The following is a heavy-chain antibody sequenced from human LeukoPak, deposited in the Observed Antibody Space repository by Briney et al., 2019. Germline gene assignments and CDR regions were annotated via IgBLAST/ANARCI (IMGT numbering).Heavy chain of an antibody. CDR1: GGTFSRYA. CDR3: ARDNPPYCNGGSCYSY. J-gene: IGHJ4*02. CDR2: IIPILGVA. V-gene: IGHV1-69*04. Sequence: SVKVSCKASGGTFSRYAISWVRQAPGQGLEWMGRIIPILGVANYAQNFQGRVTVTADESTGTAYMELSSLRSDDTAIYYCARDNPPYCNGGSCYSYWGQGTLVTVSS. D-gene: IGHD2-15*01.